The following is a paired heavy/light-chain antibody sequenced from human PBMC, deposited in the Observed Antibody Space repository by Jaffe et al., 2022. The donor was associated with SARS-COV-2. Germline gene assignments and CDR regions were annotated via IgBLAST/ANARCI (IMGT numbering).Light chain of an antibody. CDR3: QQYGSFPYT. J-gene: IGKJ2*01. CDR2: GAS. CDR1: QSVSSNY. V-gene: IGKV3-20*01. Sequence: EIVLTQSPGTLSLSPGERATLSCRASQSVSSNYLAWYQQKPGQAPRLLIYGASSRATGIPDRFSGSGSGTDFTLTISRLEPEDFAVYSCQQYGSFPYTFGQGAKLEIK.
Heavy chain of an antibody. CDR1: GFIFSDYY. CDR3: ARMRTPMYYFDL. CDR2: ISGSGSLI. V-gene: IGHV3-11*01. Sequence: QVQLVESGGGLVKPGGSLRLSCAASGFIFSDYYMTWIRQAPGKGLEWVSYISGSGSLIHYEDSVKGRLSISRDNAKNSLYLQMNSLRAEDTAVYYCARMRTPMYYFDLWGQGSLVTVSS. J-gene: IGHJ4*02.